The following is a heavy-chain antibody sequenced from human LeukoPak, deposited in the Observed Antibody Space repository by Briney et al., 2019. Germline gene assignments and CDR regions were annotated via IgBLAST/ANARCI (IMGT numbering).Heavy chain of an antibody. CDR2: IFNTGNT. Sequence: SETLSLTCSVSGGSINSHYWSWIRQPPGKRLEWIGYIFNTGNTNYNPSLASRVTMSVDTSRAQFFLRLSPVTAADTAIYYCASRPADTTWYGVFDYWSQGTMVTVSS. CDR1: GGSINSHY. D-gene: IGHD3-10*01. CDR3: ASRPADTTWYGVFDY. V-gene: IGHV4-59*11. J-gene: IGHJ4*02.